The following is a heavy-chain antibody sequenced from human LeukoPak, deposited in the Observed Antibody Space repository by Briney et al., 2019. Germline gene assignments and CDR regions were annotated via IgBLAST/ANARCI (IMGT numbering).Heavy chain of an antibody. CDR1: GGSISSSSYY. Sequence: PETLSLTCTVSGGSISSSSYYWGWIRQPPGKGLEWIASIYYSGTTYYNPSLESRVTISVDTSKNQFSLKLTSVTAADTAVYYCARGGAGATKDDTFDIWGQGTMVPVSS. D-gene: IGHD1-1*01. J-gene: IGHJ3*02. CDR3: ARGGAGATKDDTFDI. CDR2: IYYSGTT. V-gene: IGHV4-39*01.